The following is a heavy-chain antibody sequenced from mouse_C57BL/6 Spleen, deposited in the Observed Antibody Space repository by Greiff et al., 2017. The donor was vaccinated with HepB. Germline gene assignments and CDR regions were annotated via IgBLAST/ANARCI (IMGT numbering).Heavy chain of an antibody. Sequence: VQLQQSGPVLVKPGASVKMSCKASGYTFTDYYMNWVKQSHGKSLEWIGVINPYNGGTSYNQKFKGKATLTVDKSSSTAYMELNSLTSEDSAVYYCARGGLLVTTDYAMDYWGQGTSVTVSS. CDR3: ARGGLLVTTDYAMDY. D-gene: IGHD2-2*01. CDR2: INPYNGGT. CDR1: GYTFTDYY. V-gene: IGHV1-19*01. J-gene: IGHJ4*01.